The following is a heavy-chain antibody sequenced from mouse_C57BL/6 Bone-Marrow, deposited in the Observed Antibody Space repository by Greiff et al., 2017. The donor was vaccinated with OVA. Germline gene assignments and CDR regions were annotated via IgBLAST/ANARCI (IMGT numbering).Heavy chain of an antibody. Sequence: EVKLKQPGPVLVKPGASVTMSCKASGYTFTDYYMNWVTQSHGQSLEWLGVINPYNGGTSYNQKFKGKATLTVDKSSSTAYMELNSLTAEASAVYYCARRVHYYGISYCSRDYWGQGTSVTVSS. V-gene: IGHV1-19*01. CDR1: GYTFTDYY. CDR3: ARRVHYYGISYCSRDY. CDR2: INPYNGGT. J-gene: IGHJ4*01. D-gene: IGHD1-1*01.